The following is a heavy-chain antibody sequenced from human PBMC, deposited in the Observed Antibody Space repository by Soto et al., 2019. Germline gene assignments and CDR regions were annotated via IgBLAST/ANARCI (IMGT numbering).Heavy chain of an antibody. CDR3: ARDDFPPYSSSSRGFDF. V-gene: IGHV4-59*01. CDR1: GGSIGSYY. J-gene: IGHJ4*02. Sequence: PSETLSLTCTVSGGSIGSYYWSWIRQSPGKGLEWIGSIYYSGDANYNPSLKSRVTTSIDPSKKQFSLVLSSVTAADTATYYCARDDFPPYSSSSRGFDFWGQGALVTVSS. D-gene: IGHD6-6*01. CDR2: IYYSGDA.